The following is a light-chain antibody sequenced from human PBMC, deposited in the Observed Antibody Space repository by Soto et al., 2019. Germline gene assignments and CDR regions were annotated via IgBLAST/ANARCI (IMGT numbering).Light chain of an antibody. CDR2: DAS. Sequence: AIQLTQSPSSLSASVGDRITITCRASQGISDALAWYQQKPGKAPKLLIYDASNLESGVPTRFGGSGFGTDFSLTISSLQPEDFATYYCQQFNTYPLTFGRGTKVDIK. CDR1: QGISDA. J-gene: IGKJ4*01. CDR3: QQFNTYPLT. V-gene: IGKV1-13*02.